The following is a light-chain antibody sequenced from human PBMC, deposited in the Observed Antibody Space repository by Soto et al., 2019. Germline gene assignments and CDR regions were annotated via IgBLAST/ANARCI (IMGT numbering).Light chain of an antibody. CDR2: AAS. Sequence: DIQMTQSPSSVSASVGDRVTITRRASQDISSWLAWYQQKPGKAPKLLIYAASTLQSGVPSRFSGSGSGTDFTLTISSLQPEDFATYYCQQADSFPITFGQGTRLESK. J-gene: IGKJ5*01. CDR3: QQADSFPIT. CDR1: QDISSW. V-gene: IGKV1-12*01.